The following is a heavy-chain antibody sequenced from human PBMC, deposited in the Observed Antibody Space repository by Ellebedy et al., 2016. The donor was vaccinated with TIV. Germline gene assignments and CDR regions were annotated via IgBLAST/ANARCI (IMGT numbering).Heavy chain of an antibody. Sequence: PGGSLRLSCAASGFTFSSYGMHWVRQAPGKGLEWVAIISYDGSNEVYADSVKGRFTISRDNSKNTLSLQLNSLRAGDTAVYYCARGMTNHYFDYWGQGTLVTVSS. CDR1: GFTFSSYG. V-gene: IGHV3-30*03. CDR2: ISYDGSNE. CDR3: ARGMTNHYFDY. D-gene: IGHD4-11*01. J-gene: IGHJ4*02.